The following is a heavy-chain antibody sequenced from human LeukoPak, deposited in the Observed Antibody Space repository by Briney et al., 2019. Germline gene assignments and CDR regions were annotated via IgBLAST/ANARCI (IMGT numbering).Heavy chain of an antibody. CDR1: GFTFDDYA. CDR2: ISWNSGSI. CDR3: ARRVTTVADYYYYYMDV. J-gene: IGHJ6*03. V-gene: IGHV3-9*01. D-gene: IGHD4-23*01. Sequence: GRSLRLSCAASGFTFDDYAMHWVRQAPGKVLEWVSGISWNSGSIGYADSVKGRFTISRDNAKNSLYLQMNSLRAEDTALYYCARRVTTVADYYYYYMDVWGKGTTVTVSS.